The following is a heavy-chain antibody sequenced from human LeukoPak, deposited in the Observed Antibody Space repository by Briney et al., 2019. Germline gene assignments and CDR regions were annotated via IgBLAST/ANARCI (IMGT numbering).Heavy chain of an antibody. J-gene: IGHJ6*03. Sequence: PSETLSLTCTVSGDSISTYYWSWIRKPPGKGLEWIGYTYYSGSTTYKPSLKSRVTITVDTSKNQFSLKLSSVTAADTAVYYCARATDYGDYVYYYYYYMDIWGKGTTVTVSS. CDR3: ARATDYGDYVYYYYYYMDI. CDR1: GDSISTYY. CDR2: TYYSGST. V-gene: IGHV4-59*01. D-gene: IGHD4-17*01.